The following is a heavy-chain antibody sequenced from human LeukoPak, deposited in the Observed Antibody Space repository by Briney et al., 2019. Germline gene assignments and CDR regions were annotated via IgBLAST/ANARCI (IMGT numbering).Heavy chain of an antibody. D-gene: IGHD3-22*01. J-gene: IGHJ4*02. V-gene: IGHV3-66*01. CDR3: ARVVGYYQYYFDY. Sequence: GGSLRLSCAASGFTVSSNYMSWVRQAPGKGLEWVSVIYSGGSTYYADSVKGRFTIPRDNSKNTLYLQMNSLRAEDTAVYYCARVVGYYQYYFDYWGQGTLVTVSS. CDR2: IYSGGST. CDR1: GFTVSSNY.